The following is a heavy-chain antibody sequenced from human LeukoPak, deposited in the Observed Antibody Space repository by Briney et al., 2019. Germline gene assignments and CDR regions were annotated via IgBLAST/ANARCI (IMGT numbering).Heavy chain of an antibody. V-gene: IGHV4-39*01. CDR1: GGSISSSSYY. Sequence: PSETLSLTCTVSGGSISSSSYYWGWIRQPPGKGLEWIGSIYYSGSTYYNPSLKSRVTISVDTSKNQFSLKLSSVTAADTAVYYCARGLMYSSSWYFTRGYMDVWGKGTTVTVSS. CDR3: ARGLMYSSSWYFTRGYMDV. D-gene: IGHD6-13*01. J-gene: IGHJ6*03. CDR2: IYYSGST.